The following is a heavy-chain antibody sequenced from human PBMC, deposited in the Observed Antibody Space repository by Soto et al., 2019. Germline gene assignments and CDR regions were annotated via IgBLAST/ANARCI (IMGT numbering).Heavy chain of an antibody. J-gene: IGHJ3*02. D-gene: IGHD4-4*01. CDR3: ARDKVTYSNYAFDI. Sequence: SETLSLTCTVSGYSISSGYYWGWIRQPPGKGLEWIGSIYHSGSTYYNPSLKSRVTISVDTSKNQFSLKLSSVTAADTAVYYCARDKVTYSNYAFDIWGQGTMVTVSS. CDR1: GYSISSGYY. CDR2: IYHSGST. V-gene: IGHV4-38-2*02.